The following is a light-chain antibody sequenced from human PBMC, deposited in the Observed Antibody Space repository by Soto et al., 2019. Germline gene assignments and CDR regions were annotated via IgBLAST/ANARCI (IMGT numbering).Light chain of an antibody. CDR3: CSYAGSREV. J-gene: IGLJ2*01. V-gene: IGLV2-23*01. CDR2: EGS. CDR1: SSDVGSYNL. Sequence: QSALTQPASVSGSPGQSITISCTGTSSDVGSYNLVSWYQQHPGKAPKLMIYEGSKRPSGVSNRFSGSKSGNTASLTISGLQAEDEADSYCCSYAGSREVFGGGTKLTVL.